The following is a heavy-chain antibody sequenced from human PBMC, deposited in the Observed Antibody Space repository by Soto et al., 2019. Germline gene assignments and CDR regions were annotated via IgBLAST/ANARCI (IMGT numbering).Heavy chain of an antibody. J-gene: IGHJ6*02. CDR3: AGGGVRGVITRTRDYYGMDV. D-gene: IGHD3-10*01. CDR2: IYPGDSDT. Sequence: GESQKISYKGSGYNFTSYWIGWVRQIHGKGLEWMGIIYPGDSDTRYSPSFQGQVTISADKSISTAYLQWSSLKASDTAMYYCAGGGVRGVITRTRDYYGMDVWGQGTTVTVSS. CDR1: GYNFTSYW. V-gene: IGHV5-51*01.